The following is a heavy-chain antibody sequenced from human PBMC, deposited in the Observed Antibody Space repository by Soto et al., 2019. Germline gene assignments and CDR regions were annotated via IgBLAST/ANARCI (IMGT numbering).Heavy chain of an antibody. D-gene: IGHD4-17*01. Sequence: QVQLVESGGGVVQPGRSLRLSCAASGFTFSSYGMHWVRQAPGKGLEWVAVIWYDGSNKYYADSVKGRFTISRDNSKNTSYLQMNSLRAEDTAVYYCARSSPHYGDYFYFDYWGQGTLVTVSS. CDR2: IWYDGSNK. CDR1: GFTFSSYG. CDR3: ARSSPHYGDYFYFDY. V-gene: IGHV3-33*01. J-gene: IGHJ4*02.